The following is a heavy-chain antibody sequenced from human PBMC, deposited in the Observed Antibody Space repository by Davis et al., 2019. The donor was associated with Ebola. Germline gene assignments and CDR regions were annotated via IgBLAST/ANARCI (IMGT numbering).Heavy chain of an antibody. Sequence: GESLKISCAASGFTFSSYSMNWVRQAPGKGLEWVSSISSSSSTIYHADSVKGRFTISRDNAQNSLYLQMNSLRAEDTAVYYCASSGTSIAAAGPAWFDPWGQGTLVTVSS. V-gene: IGHV3-48*04. CDR2: ISSSSSTI. J-gene: IGHJ5*02. CDR3: ASSGTSIAAAGPAWFDP. D-gene: IGHD6-13*01. CDR1: GFTFSSYS.